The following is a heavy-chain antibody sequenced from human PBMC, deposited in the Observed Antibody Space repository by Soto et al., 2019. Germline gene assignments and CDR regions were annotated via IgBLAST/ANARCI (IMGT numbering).Heavy chain of an antibody. V-gene: IGHV2-5*02. Sequence: QITLKESGPPLVQPTQTLTLTCSFSGFSLSTSGVGVGWIRQPPGKAPEWLALIYWDDDKRYSPSLKSRLTITKDTSKNQVVLTMTNMDPVDTATYYCAHRQVDCIGTSCWRWFDPWGQGTLVTVSS. CDR3: AHRQVDCIGTSCWRWFDP. CDR2: IYWDDDK. J-gene: IGHJ5*02. D-gene: IGHD2-2*01. CDR1: GFSLSTSGVG.